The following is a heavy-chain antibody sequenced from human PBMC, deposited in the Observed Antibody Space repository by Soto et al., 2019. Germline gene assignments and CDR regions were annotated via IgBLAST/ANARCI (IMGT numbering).Heavy chain of an antibody. D-gene: IGHD6-6*01. CDR3: ARDRAARPDYYYNGMDV. CDR1: GDSVSSNSAA. CDR2: TYYRSKWYN. V-gene: IGHV6-1*01. J-gene: IGHJ6*01. Sequence: SQTLSLTCVISGDSVSSNSAAWNWIRQSPSRGLEWLGRTYYRSKWYNDYAVSVKSRITINPDTSKNQFSLQLNSVTPEDTAVYYCARDRAARPDYYYNGMDVWGQGTTVTVS.